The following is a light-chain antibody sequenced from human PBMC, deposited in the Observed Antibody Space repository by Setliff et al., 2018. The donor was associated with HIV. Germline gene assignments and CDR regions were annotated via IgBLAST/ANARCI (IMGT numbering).Light chain of an antibody. V-gene: IGLV1-47*01. CDR2: KHN. Sequence: PPSASGTPGQRVTISCSGSGSNIGSNSVYWYQQLPGTAPKLLVYKHNQRPSGVPDRFSVSKSGTSASLAISGLRSEDEADYYCATWDDSLSGYVFGTGTKVTVL. J-gene: IGLJ1*01. CDR1: GSNIGSNS. CDR3: ATWDDSLSGYV.